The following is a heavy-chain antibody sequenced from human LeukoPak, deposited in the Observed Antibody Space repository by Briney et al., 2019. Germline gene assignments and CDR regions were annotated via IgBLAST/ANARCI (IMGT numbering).Heavy chain of an antibody. J-gene: IGHJ3*02. CDR1: GGSISNY. CDR3: AREGHYYDSSGVDDAFDI. Sequence: SETLSLTCTVSGGSISNYWSWIRQSPGKGLEWIGFIYYTGSTNHNPSLKSRVTISVDTSKKQISLKLSSVTAADTAVYYCAREGHYYDSSGVDDAFDIWGQGTMVTVSS. CDR2: IYYTGST. V-gene: IGHV4-59*01. D-gene: IGHD3-22*01.